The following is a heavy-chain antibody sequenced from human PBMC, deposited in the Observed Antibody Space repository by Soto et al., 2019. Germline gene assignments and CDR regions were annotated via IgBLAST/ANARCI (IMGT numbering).Heavy chain of an antibody. CDR2: MHRNGNST. V-gene: IGHV3-20*04. J-gene: IGHJ5*01. D-gene: IGHD4-17*01. CDR1: GFSLDEYG. CDR3: ARDHRWGYEYGDYGDS. Sequence: EVQLVESGGGVVRPGGSLRLACVVSGFSLDEYGMSWVRQAPGKGPEWVSGMHRNGNSTGYADSVKGRFTISRDDAKNSLYMKMKSLRAEDTAFYYCARDHRWGYEYGDYGDSWGHGALVTVSS.